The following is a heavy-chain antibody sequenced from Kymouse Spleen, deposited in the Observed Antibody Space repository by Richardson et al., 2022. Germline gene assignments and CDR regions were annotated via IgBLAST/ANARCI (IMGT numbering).Heavy chain of an antibody. D-gene: IGHD6-6*01. CDR1: GFTFSSYD. Sequence: EVQLVESGGGLVQPGGSLRLSCAASGFTFSSYDMHWVRQATGKGLEWVSAIGTAGDTYYPGSVKGRFTISRENAKNSLYLQMNSLRAGDTAVYYCARDIAARPGYYGMDVWGQGTTVTVSS. CDR3: ARDIAARPGYYGMDV. CDR2: IGTAGDT. J-gene: IGHJ6*02. V-gene: IGHV3-13*01.